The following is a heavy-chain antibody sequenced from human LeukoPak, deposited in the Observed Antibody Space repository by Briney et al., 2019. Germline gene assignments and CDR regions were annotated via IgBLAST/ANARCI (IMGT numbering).Heavy chain of an antibody. CDR1: GYTFSTYG. CDR2: ISAYNGNT. CDR3: ARDEAWGSPVDSGYNYGARYLDY. V-gene: IGHV1-18*01. J-gene: IGHJ4*02. Sequence: ASVKVSCKSSGYTFSTYGISWVRQAPGQGLEWMGWISAYNGNTNYAQKLQGRLTMTTDTSTSTAYMELRSLRSDDTAVYYCARDEAWGSPVDSGYNYGARYLDYWGQGTLVTVS. D-gene: IGHD5-18*01.